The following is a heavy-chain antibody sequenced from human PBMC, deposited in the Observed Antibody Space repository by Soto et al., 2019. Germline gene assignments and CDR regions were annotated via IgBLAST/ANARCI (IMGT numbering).Heavy chain of an antibody. V-gene: IGHV3-23*01. Sequence: HPGGSLRLSCAASGFTFSSYAMSWVRQAPGKGQEWVSAISGSGGSTYYADSVKGRFTISRDNSKNTLYLQMNSLRAEDTAVYYCAKDQLRITRKYSSSDDYWGQGTLVTVSS. CDR1: GFTFSSYA. CDR2: ISGSGGST. J-gene: IGHJ4*02. CDR3: AKDQLRITRKYSSSDDY. D-gene: IGHD6-6*01.